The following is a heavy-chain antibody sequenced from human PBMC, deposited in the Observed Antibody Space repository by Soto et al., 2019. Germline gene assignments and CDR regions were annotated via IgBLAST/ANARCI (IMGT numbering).Heavy chain of an antibody. CDR3: ARLPSRHLVDY. CDR1: GSSINSSGYY. V-gene: IGHV4-39*01. Sequence: SETLSLTCTVSGSSINSSGYYWGWIRQPPGKGLEWVGSMFYGVSTYYNPSLKSRVTVSVDTSKNQFSLNLRSVTAADTAVYYCARLPSRHLVDYWGQGTLVTVSS. J-gene: IGHJ4*02. D-gene: IGHD3-3*02. CDR2: MFYGVST.